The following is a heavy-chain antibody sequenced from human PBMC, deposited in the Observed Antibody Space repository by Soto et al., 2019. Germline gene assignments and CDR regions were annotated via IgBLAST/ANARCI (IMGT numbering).Heavy chain of an antibody. CDR3: ARANVDTSVVNEYYFDY. J-gene: IGHJ4*02. D-gene: IGHD5-18*01. Sequence: PGGSLRLSCSASGFTFTSYAMSWVRQAPGKGLEWVSSVSSTSGYIYYGDSVKGRFTISRDNAKNSLYLQMNSLRAEDTAVYYCARANVDTSVVNEYYFDYWGQGTLVTVS. CDR2: VSSTSGYI. CDR1: GFTFTSYA. V-gene: IGHV3-21*01.